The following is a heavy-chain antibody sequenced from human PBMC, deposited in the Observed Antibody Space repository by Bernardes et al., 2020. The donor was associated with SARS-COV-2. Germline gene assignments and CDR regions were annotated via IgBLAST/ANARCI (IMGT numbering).Heavy chain of an antibody. V-gene: IGHV4-31*03. J-gene: IGHJ3*02. CDR3: ARGNNGGGACDI. CDR2: ISYIGST. D-gene: IGHD1-20*01. Sequence: SETLSLTCTVSGGSISSGRFYWTWVRQHPGKGLEWIGYISYIGSTYYDPSLKSRVTISLDTSKKQFSLQLSSVTAADTAIYYCARGNNGGGACDIWGQGTMVTVSS. CDR1: GGSISSGRFY.